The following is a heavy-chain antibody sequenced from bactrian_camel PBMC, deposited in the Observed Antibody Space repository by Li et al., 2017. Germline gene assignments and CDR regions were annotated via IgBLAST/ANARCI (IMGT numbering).Heavy chain of an antibody. Sequence: QLVESGGELVQPGGSLRLSCEVSGFTFSSWGMAWVRQAPGKGLEWVSGDNRGGKNPVYADSVKGRFTISRDDAKNTLYLQLNSLKTEDTAMYYCATTTPKSGSWALYEYNYWGQGTQVTVS. D-gene: IGHD6*01. V-gene: IGHV3S40*01. CDR3: ATTTPKSGSWALYEYNY. CDR1: GFTFSSWG. J-gene: IGHJ4*01. CDR2: DNRGGKNP.